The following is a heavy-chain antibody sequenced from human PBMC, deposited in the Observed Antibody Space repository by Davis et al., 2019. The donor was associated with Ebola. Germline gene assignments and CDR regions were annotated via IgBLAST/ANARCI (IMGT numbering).Heavy chain of an antibody. CDR2: INPNDGRT. CDR1: GYTFTGYY. CDR3: ARAVGMVAKN. J-gene: IGHJ4*02. V-gene: IGHV1-46*01. D-gene: IGHD5-12*01. Sequence: AASVKVSCKASGYTFTGYYMHWVRQAPGQGLEWMGMINPNDGRTIYAQKFQGRVTMTTDTSTSTAYMELRSPRSDDTAVYYCARAVGMVAKNWGQGTLVTVSS.